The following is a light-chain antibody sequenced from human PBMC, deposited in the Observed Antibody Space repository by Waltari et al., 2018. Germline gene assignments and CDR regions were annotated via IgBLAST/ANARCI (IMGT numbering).Light chain of an antibody. CDR3: AAWDDSLYGRV. V-gene: IGLV1-44*01. CDR1: SSNIAVNT. Sequence: QSVLTQPPSASGTPGQTVSISCSGGSSNIAVNTVTWYQQLPGMAPKLLINGNKQRPSGVPDRFSGSKSGTSASLAISGLQSEDEADYYCAAWDDSLYGRVFGGGTKLTVL. J-gene: IGLJ2*01. CDR2: GNK.